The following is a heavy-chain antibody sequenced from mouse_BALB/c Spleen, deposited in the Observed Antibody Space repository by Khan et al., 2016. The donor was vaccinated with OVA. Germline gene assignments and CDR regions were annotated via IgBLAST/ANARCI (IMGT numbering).Heavy chain of an antibody. CDR2: IWSDGST. D-gene: IGHD2-10*01. Sequence: VQLKESGPGLAAPSQSLSITCTIPGFSLTNYGVHWVRQPPGKGLEWLVVIWSDGSTNYNSVLKSRLTITKDNSQSQVFLKMNSLQTDDTAIYFCARQPYYHYNIMDYWGQGTSVTVSS. CDR1: GFSLTNYG. J-gene: IGHJ4*01. CDR3: ARQPYYHYNIMDY. V-gene: IGHV2-6-1*01.